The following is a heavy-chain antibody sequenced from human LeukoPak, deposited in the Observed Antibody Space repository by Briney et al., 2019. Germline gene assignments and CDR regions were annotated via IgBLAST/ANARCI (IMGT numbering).Heavy chain of an antibody. V-gene: IGHV3-48*02. CDR1: GFTFSTYN. J-gene: IGHJ4*02. CDR2: ISSSGTAL. Sequence: GGSLRFSCAASGFTFSTYNMHWGRQAPGKGLEWVSYISSSGTALYYADSVKGRFTISRDNAKNSLYLQMNSLRDEDAAVYYFVRHFDYWGQGTLVTVSS. CDR3: VRHFDY.